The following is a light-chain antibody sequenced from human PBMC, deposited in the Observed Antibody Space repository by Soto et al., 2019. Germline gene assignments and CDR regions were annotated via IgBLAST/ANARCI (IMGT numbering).Light chain of an antibody. Sequence: NFMLTQPHSVSESPVKTVTISCTGSSGSLASNYVQWYQQRPGSAPTTVIYEDNPRPSGVPDRFSGSIDSSSNSASLTSSGLQTEDEADYYCQSFDTSNLVVFGGGTKLTVL. CDR2: EDN. CDR1: SGSLASNY. CDR3: QSFDTSNLVV. J-gene: IGLJ2*01. V-gene: IGLV6-57*02.